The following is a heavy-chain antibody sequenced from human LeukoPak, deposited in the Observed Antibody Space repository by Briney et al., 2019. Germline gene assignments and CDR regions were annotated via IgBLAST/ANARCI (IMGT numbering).Heavy chain of an antibody. CDR3: ARDRGAQHYYQSFSYYYCDY. D-gene: IGHD3-22*01. J-gene: IGHJ4*02. Sequence: SETLSLTCAVYGGSFSGYYWSWIRQPAGKGLEWIGRMYSSGGTNYNPSLKSRVIMSVDTSKNQFSLKLSSVTAADTAIYYCARDRGAQHYYQSFSYYYCDYWGQGTLVTVSS. CDR2: MYSSGGT. CDR1: GGSFSGYY. V-gene: IGHV4-4*07.